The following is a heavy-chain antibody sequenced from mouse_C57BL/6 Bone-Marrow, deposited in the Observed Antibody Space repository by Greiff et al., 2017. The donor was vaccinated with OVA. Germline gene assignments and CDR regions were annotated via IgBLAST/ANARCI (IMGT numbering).Heavy chain of an antibody. CDR1: GFSLTSYA. CDR3: ARNEDLLWSTWFAY. Sequence: VKLVESGPGLVAPSQSLSITCTVSGFSLTSYAISWVRQPPGKGLEWLGVIWTGGGTNYNSALKSRLSISKDNSKSQVFLKMNSLQTDDTARYYCARNEDLLWSTWFAYWGQGTLVTVSA. CDR2: IWTGGGT. V-gene: IGHV2-9-1*01. D-gene: IGHD2-1*01. J-gene: IGHJ3*01.